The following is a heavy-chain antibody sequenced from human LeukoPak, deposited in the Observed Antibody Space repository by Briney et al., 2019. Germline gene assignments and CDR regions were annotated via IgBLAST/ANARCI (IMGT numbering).Heavy chain of an antibody. V-gene: IGHV1-69*02. D-gene: IGHD2-2*01. CDR2: IIPILGIA. J-gene: IGHJ3*02. CDR1: GGTFSSYT. CDR3: ARGVVVPVASGGAIDI. Sequence: SVKVSCKASGGTFSSYTISWVRQAPGQGLEWMGRIIPILGIANYAQKFQGRVTITADKSTSTAYRELSSLRSEDTAVYCCARGVVVPVASGGAIDIWGEGTIVTVSS.